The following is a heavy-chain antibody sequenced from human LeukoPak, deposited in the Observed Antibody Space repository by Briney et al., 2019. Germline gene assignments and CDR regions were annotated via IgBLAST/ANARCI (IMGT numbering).Heavy chain of an antibody. Sequence: ASVKVSCEASGGTFSSYAISWVRQAPGQGLEWMGGIIPIFGTANYAQKFQGRVTITADESTSTAYMELSSLRSEDTAVYYCARDETVDGAFDIWGQGTMVTVSS. CDR1: GGTFSSYA. V-gene: IGHV1-69*13. CDR3: ARDETVDGAFDI. D-gene: IGHD2-21*01. CDR2: IIPIFGTA. J-gene: IGHJ3*02.